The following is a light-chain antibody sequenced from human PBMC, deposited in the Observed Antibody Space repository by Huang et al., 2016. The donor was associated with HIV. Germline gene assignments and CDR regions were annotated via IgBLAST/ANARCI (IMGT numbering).Light chain of an antibody. CDR2: AAS. CDR1: QSISNY. Sequence: DIQMTQSPSSLSASVRDRVTITCRARQSISNYLNWYQQKPGKAPKLLIYAASSLQRGVPSRFSGSGSGTDFTLTISSLQPEDSAAYYCQQSYSPRTFGPGTKVDIK. J-gene: IGKJ3*01. V-gene: IGKV1-39*01. CDR3: QQSYSPRT.